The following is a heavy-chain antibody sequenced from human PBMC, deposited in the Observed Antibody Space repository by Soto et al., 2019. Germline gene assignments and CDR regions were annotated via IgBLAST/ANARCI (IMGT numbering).Heavy chain of an antibody. CDR1: GFTISGAW. J-gene: IGHJ4*01. D-gene: IGHD6-6*01. CDR2: IKSKGDGGTT. V-gene: IGHV3-15*07. CDR3: STDSRFSSILVRFDY. Sequence: GGSLRLSCAASGFTISGAWINWVRQAPGKGLEWVGRIKSKGDGGTTDFRAPVKDRFAISRDDSKNMVYLQINSLKTEDTAVYYCSTDSRFSSILVRFDYWGHGTRVTVSS.